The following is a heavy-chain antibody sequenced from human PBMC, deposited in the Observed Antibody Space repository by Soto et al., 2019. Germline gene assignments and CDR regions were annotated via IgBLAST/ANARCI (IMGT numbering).Heavy chain of an antibody. D-gene: IGHD5-12*01. J-gene: IGHJ4*02. V-gene: IGHV3-33*01. CDR2: ISNDENIK. CDR3: ARGLRGVLDY. Sequence: GGSLRLSCVASGFNFGNFGMHWVRQAPGKGLEWLTVISNDENIKQDSVRGRFAIARDNSKNTLYLHLTSLRAEDTAIYYCARGLRGVLDYWGQGTPVTVSS. CDR1: GFNFGNFG.